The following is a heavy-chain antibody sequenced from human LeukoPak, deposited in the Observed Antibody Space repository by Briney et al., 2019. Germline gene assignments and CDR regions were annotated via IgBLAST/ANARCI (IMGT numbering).Heavy chain of an antibody. CDR1: GFTFSGSA. D-gene: IGHD2-21*02. CDR3: TRQTAYCGGDCYYYFDY. J-gene: IGHJ4*02. Sequence: GGSLRLSCAASGFTFSGSAMHWVRQASGKGLEWVGRIRSKANSYATAYAASVKGRFTISRDDSKNTAYLQMNSLKTEDTAVYYCTRQTAYCGGDCYYYFDYWGQGTLVTVSS. V-gene: IGHV3-73*01. CDR2: IRSKANSYAT.